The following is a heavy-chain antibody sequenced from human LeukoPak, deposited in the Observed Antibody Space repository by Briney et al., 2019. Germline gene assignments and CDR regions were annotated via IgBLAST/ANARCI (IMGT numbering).Heavy chain of an antibody. CDR3: ARSGSYFHDFAL. CDR2: AYYRGTS. Sequence: SETLSLTCTVSNGSISSSYYWGWIRQPPGKGLEWIGSAYYRGTSYNNPYLGSRVSISVDTYKNHFSLKLTSVTAADTTVYYCARSGSYFHDFALWGQGTLVTVSS. D-gene: IGHD1-26*01. J-gene: IGHJ4*02. CDR1: NGSISSSYY. V-gene: IGHV4-39*02.